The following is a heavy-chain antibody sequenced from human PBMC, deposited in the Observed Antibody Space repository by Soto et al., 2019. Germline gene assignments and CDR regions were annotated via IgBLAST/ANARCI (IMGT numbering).Heavy chain of an antibody. CDR1: GDSFHTYA. Sequence: QVQLVQSGAEVKKPGASVNVSCKASGDSFHTYAISWVRQAPGQGLEWVGWISGYNGNTNYAQKFQGRVTLTRDTSTKTAFMELRSLTGDDTAVYYCAREYGMDVWGQGTTVTVSS. CDR3: AREYGMDV. CDR2: ISGYNGNT. V-gene: IGHV1-18*01. J-gene: IGHJ6*02.